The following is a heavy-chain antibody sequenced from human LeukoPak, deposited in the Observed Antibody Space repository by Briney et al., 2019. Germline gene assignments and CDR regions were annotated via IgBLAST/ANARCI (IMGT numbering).Heavy chain of an antibody. D-gene: IGHD5-18*01. Sequence: GEALRISCQGSDYTLTTFWIDWVRQMPGKGLEGMGIIYPGDSDTRYSPSFQGQVTISADKSISTAYLQWSSLKASDTAMYYCARLKQLWSLDYYYYGMDVWGQGTTVTVSS. V-gene: IGHV5-51*01. CDR2: IYPGDSDT. J-gene: IGHJ6*02. CDR1: DYTLTTFW. CDR3: ARLKQLWSLDYYYYGMDV.